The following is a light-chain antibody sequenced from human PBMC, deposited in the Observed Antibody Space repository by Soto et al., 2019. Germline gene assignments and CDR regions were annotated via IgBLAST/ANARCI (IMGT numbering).Light chain of an antibody. CDR3: LQDYSWPWT. J-gene: IGKJ1*01. Sequence: AIQMTQSPSSLSASVGDRLTITCRASQDVRNYVGWYQQKPGKAPKFLIYGAFSLETGIPSRFSGSGYGTEFTLTINSLLPEDFATYVCLQDYSWPWTFGQGTKVDIK. CDR2: GAF. CDR1: QDVRNY. V-gene: IGKV1-6*01.